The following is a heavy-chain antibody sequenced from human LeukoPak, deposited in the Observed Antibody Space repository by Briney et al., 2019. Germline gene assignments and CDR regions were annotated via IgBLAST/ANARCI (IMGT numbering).Heavy chain of an antibody. CDR1: GFTFNDFA. CDR3: ASEIPPLGAFDI. J-gene: IGHJ3*02. Sequence: GGSLRLSCAASGFTFNDFAMHWVRQTPGKGLEWVSGISWNSGSIGYADSVKGRFTISRDNGKNALYLEMNSLRSEDTAVYYCASEIPPLGAFDIWGQGTMVTVSS. D-gene: IGHD1-14*01. V-gene: IGHV3-9*01. CDR2: ISWNSGSI.